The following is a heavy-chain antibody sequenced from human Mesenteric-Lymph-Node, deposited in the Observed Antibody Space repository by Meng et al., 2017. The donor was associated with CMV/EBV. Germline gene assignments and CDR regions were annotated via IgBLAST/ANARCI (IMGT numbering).Heavy chain of an antibody. D-gene: IGHD3-22*01. Sequence: GESLKISCAASGFTFSSYAMHWVRQAPGKGLEWVAVISYDGSNKYYADSVKGRFTISRDNSKNTLYLQMNSLRAEDTAVYYCAKVSRRITMIVVVPPDYWGQGTLVTVSS. CDR3: AKVSRRITMIVVVPPDY. J-gene: IGHJ4*02. CDR2: ISYDGSNK. CDR1: GFTFSSYA. V-gene: IGHV3-30-3*01.